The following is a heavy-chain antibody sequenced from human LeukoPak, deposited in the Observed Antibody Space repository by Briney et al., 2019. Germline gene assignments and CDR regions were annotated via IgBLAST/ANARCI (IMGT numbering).Heavy chain of an antibody. J-gene: IGHJ6*02. CDR3: AKGMGSGWPRDYYYYGMDV. CDR2: INSDGSST. D-gene: IGHD6-19*01. CDR1: GFTFSSYW. Sequence: PGGSLRLSCAASGFTFSSYWMHWVRQAPGKGLVWVSRINSDGSSTSYADSVKGRFTISRDNAKNTLYLQMNSPRAEDTAVYYCAKGMGSGWPRDYYYYGMDVWGQGTTVTVSS. V-gene: IGHV3-74*01.